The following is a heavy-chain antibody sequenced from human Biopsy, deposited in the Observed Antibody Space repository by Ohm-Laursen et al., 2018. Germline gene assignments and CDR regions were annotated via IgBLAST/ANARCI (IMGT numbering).Heavy chain of an antibody. V-gene: IGHV3-23*01. J-gene: IGHJ4*02. CDR1: GFTFSSYA. CDR3: AKPADSYGSEFYFDY. D-gene: IGHD4-17*01. Sequence: GSLRISCTASGFTFSSYAMTWVRQAPGKGLAWVSVINTSGGSTHYAVSVKGRFTISRDNSKNTLYLRMNSLRAEDTAVYYCAKPADSYGSEFYFDYWGQGTLVTVSS. CDR2: INTSGGST.